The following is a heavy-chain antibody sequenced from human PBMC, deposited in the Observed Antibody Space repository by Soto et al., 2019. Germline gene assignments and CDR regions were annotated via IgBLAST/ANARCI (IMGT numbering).Heavy chain of an antibody. V-gene: IGHV4-39*01. CDR3: ARHNTVMYYFDY. CDR1: GGSISSSSYY. J-gene: IGHJ4*02. Sequence: SETLSLTCTVSGGSISSSSYYWGWIRQPPGKGLEWIGSIYYSGSTYYNPSLKSRVTISVDTSKNQFSLKLSSVTAADTAVYYCARHNTVMYYFDYWGQGTLVTVSS. CDR2: IYYSGST. D-gene: IGHD4-4*01.